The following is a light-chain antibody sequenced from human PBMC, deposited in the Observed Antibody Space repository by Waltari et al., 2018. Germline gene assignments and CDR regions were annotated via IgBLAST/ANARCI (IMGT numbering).Light chain of an antibody. CDR1: SGSIASHY. V-gene: IGLV6-57*01. CDR3: QSYDSSNQRV. Sequence: NFMLTQPHSVSESPGQTVTISCTRSSGSIASHYVQWYQQRPGSSPTTIIYEDNQRPSGVPDRFSGSIDSSSNSASLTISGLETEDEADYYCQSYDSSNQRVFGGGTKLTVL. J-gene: IGLJ3*02. CDR2: EDN.